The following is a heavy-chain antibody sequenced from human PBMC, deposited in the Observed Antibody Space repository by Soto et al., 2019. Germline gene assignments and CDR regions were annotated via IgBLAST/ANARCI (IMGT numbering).Heavy chain of an antibody. V-gene: IGHV1-69*01. CDR3: VPLQPSTIVGRPGMDV. CDR2: IIPMFGIT. CDR1: GGTFSNYA. Sequence: QVQLVQSGAEVRRPGSSVKVSCKASGGTFSNYAITWVRQALGQGLEWIGGIIPMFGITNYEQKFQGRVTITADESRNEAYMEMSGLRYEDTAVYYCVPLQPSTIVGRPGMDVWGEGTTVTVSS. J-gene: IGHJ6*02. D-gene: IGHD6-6*01.